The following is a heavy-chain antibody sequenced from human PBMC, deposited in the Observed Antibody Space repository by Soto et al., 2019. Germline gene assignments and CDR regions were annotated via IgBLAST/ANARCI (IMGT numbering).Heavy chain of an antibody. CDR1: GGSISGHY. J-gene: IGHJ6*03. CDR3: ARGPYYDLIWNYYYMDV. D-gene: IGHD3-16*01. CDR2: MYYSGST. V-gene: IGHV4-59*08. Sequence: QVQLQESGPGLVKPSETLSLSCSVSGGSISGHYWSWVRQTPGKGLEWIGYMYYSGSTNYNPSLKIRSTISVDTSKNHFSLRLTSVTAADTAVYYCARGPYYDLIWNYYYMDVWGKGTTVTVSS.